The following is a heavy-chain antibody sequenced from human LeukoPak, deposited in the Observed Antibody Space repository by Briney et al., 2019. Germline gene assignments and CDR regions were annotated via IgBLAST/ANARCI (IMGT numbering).Heavy chain of an antibody. V-gene: IGHV3-30-3*01. Sequence: PGGSLRLSCAASGFTFSSYAMHWVRQAPGKGLEWVAVISYDGSNKYYADSVKGRFTISRDNSKSTLYLQMNSLRAEDTAVYYCASAVVPAAIGGFDPWGQGTLVTVSS. CDR1: GFTFSSYA. CDR3: ASAVVPAAIGGFDP. J-gene: IGHJ5*02. CDR2: ISYDGSNK. D-gene: IGHD2-2*01.